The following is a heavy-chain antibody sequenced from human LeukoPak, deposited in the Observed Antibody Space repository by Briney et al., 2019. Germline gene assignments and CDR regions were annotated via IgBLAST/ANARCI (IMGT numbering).Heavy chain of an antibody. Sequence: PSETLSLTCTVSGDSISSYYWSWIRQPPGKGLEWIGYIYYSGSTNYNPSLKSRVTISVDTSKNQFSLKLSSVTAADTAVYYCARAAATPRCSGGSCYSGRGGYYYYYYMDVWGKGTTVTVSS. D-gene: IGHD2-15*01. V-gene: IGHV4-59*01. CDR2: IYYSGST. J-gene: IGHJ6*03. CDR3: ARAAATPRCSGGSCYSGRGGYYYYYYMDV. CDR1: GDSISSYY.